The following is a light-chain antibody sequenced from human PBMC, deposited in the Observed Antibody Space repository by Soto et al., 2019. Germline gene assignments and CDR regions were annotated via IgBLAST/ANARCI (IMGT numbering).Light chain of an antibody. CDR3: QQFSIYPLT. CDR1: HTVRNNY. CDR2: DAS. J-gene: IGKJ4*01. V-gene: IGKV3-20*01. Sequence: EFVWTQSPGTLSLTPGERATLSCRASHTVRNNYLARYQQKPVQAPRLLSDDASSRATGIPDRFSGVCSTTDFTLTISRLGHAAFAAYYCQQFSIYPLTLGRETNVDIK.